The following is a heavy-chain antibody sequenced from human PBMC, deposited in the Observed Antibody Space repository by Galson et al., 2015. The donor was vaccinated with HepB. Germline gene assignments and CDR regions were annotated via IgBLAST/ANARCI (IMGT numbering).Heavy chain of an antibody. CDR3: TRHAGDYGVDY. CDR1: GFTFSGSA. CDR2: IRSEANSYAT. D-gene: IGHD4-17*01. V-gene: IGHV3-73*01. Sequence: SLRLSCAASGFTFSGSAMHWVRQASGKGLEWVGRIRSEANSYATAYAASVKGRFTISRDDSKNTAYLQMNSLKTEDTAVYYCTRHAGDYGVDYWGQGTLVTVSS. J-gene: IGHJ4*02.